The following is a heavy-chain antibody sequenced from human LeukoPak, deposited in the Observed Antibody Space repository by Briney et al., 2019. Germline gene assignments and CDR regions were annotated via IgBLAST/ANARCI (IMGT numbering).Heavy chain of an antibody. Sequence: GGSLRLSCAASGFTFSSYAMSWVRQAPGKGLEWVSAISGSGGSTYYADSVKGRFTISRDNSKNTLYLQMNTLTGADTAVYYCAKGYYHYFGSGSYTLDFWGQGTQVTVSS. CDR3: AKGYYHYFGSGSYTLDF. J-gene: IGHJ4*02. D-gene: IGHD3-10*01. CDR2: ISGSGGST. CDR1: GFTFSSYA. V-gene: IGHV3-23*01.